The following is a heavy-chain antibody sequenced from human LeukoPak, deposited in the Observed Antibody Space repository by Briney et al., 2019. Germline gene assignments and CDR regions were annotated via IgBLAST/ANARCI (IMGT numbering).Heavy chain of an antibody. D-gene: IGHD3-22*01. CDR3: ARIDYSDSSGYLTYYYYYYMDV. CDR1: GFTFSSYW. CDR2: INSDGSST. Sequence: PGGSLRLSCAASGFTFSSYWMHWVRQAPGKGLVWVSRINSDGSSTSYADSVKGRFTISRDNAKNTLYLQMNSLRAEDTAVYYCARIDYSDSSGYLTYYYYYYMDVWGKGTTVTVSS. V-gene: IGHV3-74*01. J-gene: IGHJ6*03.